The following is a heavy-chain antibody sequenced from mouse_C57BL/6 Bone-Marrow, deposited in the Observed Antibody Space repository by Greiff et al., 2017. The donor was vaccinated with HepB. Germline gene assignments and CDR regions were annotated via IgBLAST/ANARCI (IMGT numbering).Heavy chain of an antibody. CDR1: GFTFSSYG. Sequence: EVMLVESGGDLVKPGGSLKLSCAASGFTFSSYGMSCVRQTPDKRLEWVATISSGGSYTYYPDSVKGRFTISRDNAKNTLYLQMSSLKSEDTAMYYCARPGYYYGSSYWFAYWGQGTRVTVSA. D-gene: IGHD1-1*01. V-gene: IGHV5-6*01. CDR3: ARPGYYYGSSYWFAY. J-gene: IGHJ3*01. CDR2: ISSGGSYT.